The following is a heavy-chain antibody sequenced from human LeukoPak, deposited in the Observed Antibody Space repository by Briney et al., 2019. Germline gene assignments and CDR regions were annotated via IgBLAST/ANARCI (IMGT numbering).Heavy chain of an antibody. CDR3: AKGRGYCTGGSCHSDY. CDR1: GFTFSIYA. D-gene: IGHD2-15*01. J-gene: IGHJ4*02. CDR2: MSGSDGST. Sequence: GGSLTLSCTASGFTFSIYAMSWVRHAPEKGLEWVSTMSGSDGSTYYADSVKGRFTITRDNSKNTLYLQMNSLRVEDTAIYYCAKGRGYCTGGSCHSDYWGQGTLVTVSS. V-gene: IGHV3-23*01.